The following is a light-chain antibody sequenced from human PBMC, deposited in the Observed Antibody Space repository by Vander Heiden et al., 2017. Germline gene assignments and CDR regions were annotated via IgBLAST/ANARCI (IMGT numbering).Light chain of an antibody. Sequence: QSARTQPRSVSGFPGQPVAISCTGTSSDVGAYNYVFWYQQHPGKAPKVMIYDVSKRPSGVPDRFSGSKSGNTASLTISGLQAEDEADYYCCSYAGNNRVFGGGTKLTVL. CDR1: SSDVGAYNY. CDR3: CSYAGNNRV. CDR2: DVS. J-gene: IGLJ2*01. V-gene: IGLV2-11*01.